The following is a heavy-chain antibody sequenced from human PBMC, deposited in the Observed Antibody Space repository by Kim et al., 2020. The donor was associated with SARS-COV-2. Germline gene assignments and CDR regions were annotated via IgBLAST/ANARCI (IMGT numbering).Heavy chain of an antibody. CDR2: ISAYNGNT. Sequence: ASVKVSCKASGYTFTTYGISWVRQAPGQGLEWMGWISAYNGNTNYSQKLQGRVTMTTDTSTSTAYMELRSLISDDTAVYYCARDPSFPVVVPSDYDMDVWGQGTTVIVSS. CDR3: ARDPSFPVVVPSDYDMDV. V-gene: IGHV1-18*01. D-gene: IGHD2-2*01. CDR1: GYTFTTYG. J-gene: IGHJ6*03.